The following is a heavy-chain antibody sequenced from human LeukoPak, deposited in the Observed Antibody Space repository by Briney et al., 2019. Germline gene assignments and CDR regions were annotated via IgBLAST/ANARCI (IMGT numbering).Heavy chain of an antibody. J-gene: IGHJ5*02. CDR1: GFTVSSNY. D-gene: IGHD2-15*01. V-gene: IGHV3-53*01. CDR2: IYSGGST. Sequence: GGSLRLSCAASGFTVSSNYMSWVRQAPGKGLEWVSVIYSGGSTYYADSVKGRFTISRDNSKNTLYLQMNSLRAEDTAVYYCARDPQGYCRGGSCYSDPWGQGTLVTVSS. CDR3: ARDPQGYCRGGSCYSDP.